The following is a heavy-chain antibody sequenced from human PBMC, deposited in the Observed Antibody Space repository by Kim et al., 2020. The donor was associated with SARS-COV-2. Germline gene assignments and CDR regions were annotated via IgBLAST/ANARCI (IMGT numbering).Heavy chain of an antibody. CDR3: ASHQTTAIDY. Sequence: TNYHPSLTSRVTISVDTSKNQFSLKLSSVTAADTAVYYCASHQTTAIDYWGQGTLVTVSS. D-gene: IGHD4-4*01. V-gene: IGHV4-61*07. J-gene: IGHJ4*02. CDR2: T.